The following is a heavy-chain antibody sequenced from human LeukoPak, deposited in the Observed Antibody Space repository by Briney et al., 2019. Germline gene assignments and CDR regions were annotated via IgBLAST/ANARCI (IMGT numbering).Heavy chain of an antibody. CDR2: IIAYNANT. D-gene: IGHD1-14*01. V-gene: IGHV1-18*01. CDR3: ARDKPPEIPRSAFDI. Sequence: IIAYNANTNYPQKLQGRLTITTDTSTSTAYMELRSLRSDDTAVYYCARDKPPEIPRSAFDIWGQGTMVTVSS. J-gene: IGHJ3*02.